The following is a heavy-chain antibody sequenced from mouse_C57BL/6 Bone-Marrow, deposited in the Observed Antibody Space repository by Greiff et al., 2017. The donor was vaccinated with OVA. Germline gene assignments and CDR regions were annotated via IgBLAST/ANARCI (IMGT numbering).Heavy chain of an antibody. CDR1: GYTFTGYW. D-gene: IGHD1-1*01. Sequence: QVQLQQSGAELLKPGASVKLSCKATGYTFTGYWIEWVKQRPGHGLEWIGEILPGSGSTNYNEKFKGKAPFTADTSSNTAYMKLSSLTTEDSAIYYCARERYYYGSSRWYFDVWGTGTTVTVSS. J-gene: IGHJ1*03. CDR3: ARERYYYGSSRWYFDV. CDR2: ILPGSGST. V-gene: IGHV1-9*01.